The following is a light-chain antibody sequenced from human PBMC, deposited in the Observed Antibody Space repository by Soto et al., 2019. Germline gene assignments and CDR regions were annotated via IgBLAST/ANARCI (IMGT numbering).Light chain of an antibody. CDR2: DAS. CDR3: QQRSKWRT. V-gene: IGKV3-11*01. Sequence: DIVITQSPGTLSFSPGERATLSCRVSQSVSSRLAWYQQKPGQAPRLLIYDASNRATGTPARFSGSGFGTDYTLTISSLEPEDFAVYYCQQRSKWRTFGQGTKVDI. J-gene: IGKJ1*01. CDR1: QSVSSR.